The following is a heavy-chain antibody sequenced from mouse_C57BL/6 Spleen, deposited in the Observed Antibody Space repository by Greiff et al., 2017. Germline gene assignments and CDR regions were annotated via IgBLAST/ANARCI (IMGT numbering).Heavy chain of an antibody. V-gene: IGHV1-42*01. CDR3: ARCYGCDY. D-gene: IGHD3-3*01. J-gene: IGHJ2*01. CDR1: GYSFTGYY. Sequence: EVQLQQSGPELVKPGASVKISCKASGYSFTGYYMNWVKQSPEKSLEWIGEINPSTGGTTYNQKFKAKATLTVDKSSSTAYMQLKSLTSEDSAVYYCARCYGCDYWGQGTTRTVSS. CDR2: INPSTGGT.